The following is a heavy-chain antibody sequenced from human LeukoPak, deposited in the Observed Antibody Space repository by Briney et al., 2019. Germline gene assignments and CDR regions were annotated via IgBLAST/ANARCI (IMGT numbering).Heavy chain of an antibody. CDR1: GFTFSSYS. CDR2: INWNGGST. V-gene: IGHV3-20*04. D-gene: IGHD6-13*01. Sequence: PGGSLRLSCAASGFTFSSYSMNWVRQAPGKGLEWVSGINWNGGSTGYADSVKGRFTISRDNAKNSLYLQMNSLRAEDTALYYCARDRAGLAADVYYFDYWGQGTLVTVSS. CDR3: ARDRAGLAADVYYFDY. J-gene: IGHJ4*02.